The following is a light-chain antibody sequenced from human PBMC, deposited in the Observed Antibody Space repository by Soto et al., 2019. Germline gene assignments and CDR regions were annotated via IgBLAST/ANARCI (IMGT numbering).Light chain of an antibody. J-gene: IGKJ1*01. V-gene: IGKV1-5*01. CDR1: QSISRW. CDR3: QQYNGYSTWT. CDR2: DAS. Sequence: DIQMTQSPSTLSASVGDRVTITCRASQSISRWMAWYQQKPGKAHKVLIWDASSLQRGVPSRFSGSGSGTEFTLLISSLQPDDFATNYCQQYNGYSTWTFGHGTKVEIK.